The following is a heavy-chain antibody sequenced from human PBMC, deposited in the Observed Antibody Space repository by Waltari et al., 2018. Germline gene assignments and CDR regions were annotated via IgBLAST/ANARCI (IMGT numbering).Heavy chain of an antibody. J-gene: IGHJ3*02. CDR2: ISSSSSYK. Sequence: EVQLVDSGGGLVKPGGSLRISCAASGFTFSHYSTNWGRLAPGKGLEWFSLISSSSSYKYYADSVKSRFTISRDNAKNSLYLQMNSLRAEDTAVYYCARSLVYDTSGDEAFDIWGQGTMVTVSS. CDR1: GFTFSHYS. D-gene: IGHD3-22*01. V-gene: IGHV3-21*02. CDR3: ARSLVYDTSGDEAFDI.